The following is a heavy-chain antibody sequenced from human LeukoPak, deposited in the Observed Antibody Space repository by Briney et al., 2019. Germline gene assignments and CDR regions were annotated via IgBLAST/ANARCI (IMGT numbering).Heavy chain of an antibody. Sequence: GGSLRLSCAASGFTFDDYAMHWVRQAPGKGPEWVSGISWNSGSIGYADSVKGRFTISRDNAKNSLYLQMNSLRAEDTALYYCAKEADYYDSSGYDYWGQGTLVTVSS. J-gene: IGHJ4*02. CDR2: ISWNSGSI. CDR1: GFTFDDYA. CDR3: AKEADYYDSSGYDY. V-gene: IGHV3-9*01. D-gene: IGHD3-22*01.